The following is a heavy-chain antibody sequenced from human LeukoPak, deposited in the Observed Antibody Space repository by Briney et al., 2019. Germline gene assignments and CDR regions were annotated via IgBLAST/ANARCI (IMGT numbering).Heavy chain of an antibody. Sequence: SETLSLTCTVSGGSISSYYWSWIRQPAGKGLEWIGSIYYSGSTYYNPSLKSRVTISVDTSKNQFSLKLSSVTAADTAVYYCARFSPAVAGRGGAFDIWGQGTMVTVSS. J-gene: IGHJ3*02. D-gene: IGHD6-19*01. CDR1: GGSISSYY. CDR2: IYYSGST. V-gene: IGHV4-4*07. CDR3: ARFSPAVAGRGGAFDI.